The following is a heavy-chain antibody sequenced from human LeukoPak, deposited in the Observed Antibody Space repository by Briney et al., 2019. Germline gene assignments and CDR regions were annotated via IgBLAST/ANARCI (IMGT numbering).Heavy chain of an antibody. V-gene: IGHV3-74*01. J-gene: IGHJ4*02. CDR1: GFTFSSYW. D-gene: IGHD5-12*01. CDR2: INSDGSST. Sequence: GGSLRLSCAASGFTFSSYWMHWVRQAPGKGLVWVSRINSDGSSTSYADSVKGRSTISRDNAKNTLYLQMNSLRAEDTAVYYCARLGGYDTFDYWGQGTLVTVSS. CDR3: ARLGGYDTFDY.